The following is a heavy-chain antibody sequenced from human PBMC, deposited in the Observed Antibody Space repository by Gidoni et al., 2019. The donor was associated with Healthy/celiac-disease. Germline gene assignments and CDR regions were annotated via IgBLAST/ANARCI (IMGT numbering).Heavy chain of an antibody. CDR1: GYTFTSYY. CDR2: NNPSGGST. V-gene: IGHV1-46*01. D-gene: IGHD3-22*01. J-gene: IGHJ6*02. Sequence: QVQLVQSGAEVKKPGASVKVSCKASGYTFTSYYMHWVRQAPGQGLEWMGINNPSGGSTSYAQKFQGRVTMTRDTATSTVYMELSSLRSEDTAVYYCARDLSSGESRYDSSGIYGMDVWGQGTTVTVSS. CDR3: ARDLSSGESRYDSSGIYGMDV.